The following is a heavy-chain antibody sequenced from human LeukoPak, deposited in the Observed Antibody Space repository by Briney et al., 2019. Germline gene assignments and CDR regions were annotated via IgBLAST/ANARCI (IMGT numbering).Heavy chain of an antibody. CDR1: GGSISNGGYY. CDR3: ARVSIAARAADY. CDR2: IYHSGST. Sequence: PSETLSLTCTVSGGSISNGGYYWSWIRQPPGKGLEWIGYIYHSGSTYYNPSLKSRVTISVDRSKNQFSLKLSSVTAADTAVYYCARVSIAARAADYWGQGTLVTVSS. V-gene: IGHV4-30-2*01. D-gene: IGHD6-6*01. J-gene: IGHJ4*02.